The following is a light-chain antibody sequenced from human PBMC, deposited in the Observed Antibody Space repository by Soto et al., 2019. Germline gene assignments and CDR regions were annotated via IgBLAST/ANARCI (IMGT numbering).Light chain of an antibody. V-gene: IGLV2-14*03. Sequence: QSALTQPASVSGSPGQSITISCTGTSSDVGGYNYVSWYQQYPGKAPKLMIYDVSNRPSGVSNRFSGSKSGNTASLTISGLQAEDEADYSCSSYTTSNTFYVFGTGTKLTVL. J-gene: IGLJ1*01. CDR2: DVS. CDR3: SSYTTSNTFYV. CDR1: SSDVGGYNY.